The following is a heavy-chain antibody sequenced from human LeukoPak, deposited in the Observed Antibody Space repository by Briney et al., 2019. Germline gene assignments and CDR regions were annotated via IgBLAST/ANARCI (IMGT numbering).Heavy chain of an antibody. D-gene: IGHD3-22*01. CDR3: AKRLGYYDSSEGYFDQ. CDR1: GFTFSSFG. V-gene: IGHV3-30*18. J-gene: IGHJ4*02. Sequence: EGSLRLSCAASGFTFSSFGMHWVRQAPGKGLEWVAVISYDGSYKNYVDSVKGRFTISRDISKNTLYLQMNSLRAEDTAVYYCAKRLGYYDSSEGYFDQWGQGTLVTVPS. CDR2: ISYDGSYK.